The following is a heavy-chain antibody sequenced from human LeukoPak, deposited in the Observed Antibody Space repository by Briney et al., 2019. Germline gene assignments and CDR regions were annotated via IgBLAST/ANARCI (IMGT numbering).Heavy chain of an antibody. D-gene: IGHD6-19*01. CDR2: ISDSSDAI. Sequence: GGSLRLSCAASGFTFSYYSMNWVRQAPGKGLEWVSYISDSSDAIYYADSVKGRFTISRDNAKNSLYLQMNSLRAEDTAVYYCARDSRPYSSGWYPDYWGQGTLVTVSS. CDR1: GFTFSYYS. J-gene: IGHJ4*02. CDR3: ARDSRPYSSGWYPDY. V-gene: IGHV3-21*05.